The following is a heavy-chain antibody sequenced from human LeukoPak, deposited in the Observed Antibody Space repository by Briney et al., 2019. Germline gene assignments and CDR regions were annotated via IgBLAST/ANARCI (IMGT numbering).Heavy chain of an antibody. CDR2: IKSDGSST. V-gene: IGHV3-74*01. CDR1: GFAFSTYW. Sequence: GGSLRLSCAASGFAFSTYWMHWVRQAPGKGLVWVSHIKSDGSSTTYADSVKGRFTISRDNSKNMVYLQMSSLRAEGTAVYYCVKDKWIDHWGQGTLVTVSS. D-gene: IGHD2-8*01. J-gene: IGHJ4*02. CDR3: VKDKWIDH.